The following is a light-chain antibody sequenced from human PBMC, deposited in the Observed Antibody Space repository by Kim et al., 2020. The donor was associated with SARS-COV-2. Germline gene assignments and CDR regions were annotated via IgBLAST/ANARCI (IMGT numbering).Light chain of an antibody. Sequence: SYELTQPPSVSVAPGKTANISCGGDNIENYSVQXYQQKPGRAPVLVIYYDSDRPSGISDRFSGSNSGNTATLAISTVEAGDEADYYCQVWESRRDYVVFG. CDR2: YDS. CDR1: NIENYS. V-gene: IGLV3-21*01. J-gene: IGLJ2*01. CDR3: QVWESRRDYVV.